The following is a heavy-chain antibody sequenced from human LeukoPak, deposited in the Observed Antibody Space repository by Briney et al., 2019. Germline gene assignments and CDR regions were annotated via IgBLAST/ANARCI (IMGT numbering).Heavy chain of an antibody. D-gene: IGHD2-15*01. V-gene: IGHV4-59*01. CDR2: IYYSGTT. Sequence: SETLSLTCTVSGGSISSYYWSWIRQPPGKGLEWIGTIYYSGTTYYSPSLKSRVTFSVDTSKNQFSLKLSSVTAADTAVYYCAIDNTPNRGYNWFDPWGQGTLVTVSS. J-gene: IGHJ5*02. CDR3: AIDNTPNRGYNWFDP. CDR1: GGSISSYY.